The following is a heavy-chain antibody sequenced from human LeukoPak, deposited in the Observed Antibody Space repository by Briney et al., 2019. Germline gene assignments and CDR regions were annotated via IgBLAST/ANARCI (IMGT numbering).Heavy chain of an antibody. CDR3: ARGLGQQLVYYMDV. J-gene: IGHJ6*03. D-gene: IGHD6-13*01. CDR2: INHSGST. V-gene: IGHV4-34*01. CDR1: GGSFSGYY. Sequence: SETLSLTGAAYGGSFSGYYWSWIRQPPGNGLEWIGEINHSGSTNYNPSLKSRVTISVDTSKNQFSLKLSSVTAADTAVYYCARGLGQQLVYYMDVWGKGTTVTVSS.